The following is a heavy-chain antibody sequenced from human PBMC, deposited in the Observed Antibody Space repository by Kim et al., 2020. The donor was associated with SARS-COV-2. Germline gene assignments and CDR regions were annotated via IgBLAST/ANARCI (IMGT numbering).Heavy chain of an antibody. CDR2: ISYDGSNK. CDR1: GFTFSSYG. Sequence: GGSLRLSCAASGFTFSSYGMHWVRQAPGKGLEWVAVISYDGSNKYYADSVKGRFTISRDNSKNTLYLQMNSLRAEDTAVYYCAKDRDFGQLFDYWGQGTLVTVSS. J-gene: IGHJ4*02. CDR3: AKDRDFGQLFDY. V-gene: IGHV3-30*18. D-gene: IGHD3-9*01.